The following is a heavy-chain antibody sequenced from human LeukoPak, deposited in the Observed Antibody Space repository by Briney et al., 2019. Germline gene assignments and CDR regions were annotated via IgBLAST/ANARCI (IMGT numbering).Heavy chain of an antibody. D-gene: IGHD6-19*01. CDR2: ISWNSGSI. CDR3: AKGYSSGWYLFDY. J-gene: IGHJ4*02. V-gene: IGHV3-9*01. Sequence: PGGSLRLSCAASGFTFDDYAMHWVRHAPGKGLEWVSGISWNSGSIGYADSVKGRFTISRDNAKNSLYLQMNSLRAEDTALYYCAKGYSSGWYLFDYWGQGTLVTVSS. CDR1: GFTFDDYA.